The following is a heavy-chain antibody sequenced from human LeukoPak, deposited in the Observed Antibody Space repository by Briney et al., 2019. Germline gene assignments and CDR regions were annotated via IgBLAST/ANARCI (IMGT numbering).Heavy chain of an antibody. J-gene: IGHJ4*02. D-gene: IGHD3-10*01. CDR1: GFTFSSYA. CDR3: ANTYYYGSGSYYTRFDY. CDR2: ISGSGGST. Sequence: TGQSMRLSWSAAGFTFSSYAMSWVRQAAGKGMEWVSVISGSGGSTYYADSVKGRFTISRDNSKNTLYMQMNSLRAEDTAVYYCANTYYYGSGSYYTRFDYWGQGTLVTVSS. V-gene: IGHV3-23*01.